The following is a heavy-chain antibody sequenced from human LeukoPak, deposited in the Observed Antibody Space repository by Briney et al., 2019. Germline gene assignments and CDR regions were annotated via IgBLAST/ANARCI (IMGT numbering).Heavy chain of an antibody. CDR3: ARHVGYEYFDY. J-gene: IGHJ4*02. D-gene: IGHD5-12*01. CDR1: GGSFSGYY. V-gene: IGHV4-34*01. Sequence: SETLSLTCAVYGGSFSGYYWSWIRQPPGKGLEWIGSIYYSGTTYYNPSLKSRVAISVDTSKNQFSLKLSSVTAADTAVYYCARHVGYEYFDYWGQGALVTVSS. CDR2: IYYSGTT.